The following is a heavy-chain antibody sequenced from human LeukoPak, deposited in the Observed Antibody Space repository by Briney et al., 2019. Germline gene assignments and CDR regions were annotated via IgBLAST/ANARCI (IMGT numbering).Heavy chain of an antibody. D-gene: IGHD4-17*01. J-gene: IGHJ4*02. CDR2: ISAYNGNT. CDR1: GYTFTSYG. CDR3: ARETTVTTDFDY. V-gene: IGHV1-18*01. Sequence: GASVKVSCKASGYTFTSYGISWVRQAPGQGLDWMGWISAYNGNTNYAQKLQGRVTMTTDTSTSTVYMELRSLRSDDTAVYYCARETTVTTDFDYWGQGTLVTVSS.